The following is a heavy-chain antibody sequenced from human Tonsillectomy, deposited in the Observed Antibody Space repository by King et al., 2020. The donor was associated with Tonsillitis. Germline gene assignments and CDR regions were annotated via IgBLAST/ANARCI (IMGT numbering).Heavy chain of an antibody. CDR1: GGTFSSYA. CDR3: ARGDPNIRTDIVVVPAGLMGLDV. D-gene: IGHD2-2*01. J-gene: IGHJ6*02. Sequence: AQLVQSGAEVKKPGSSVRVSCRASGGTFSSYAFSWVRQAPGQGLEWMGGIIPILGPANYAQKFQGRVTITADESTSTAYMELSSLRSEDTAVYYCARGDPNIRTDIVVVPAGLMGLDVWGQGTTVTVSS. CDR2: IIPILGPA. V-gene: IGHV1-69*01.